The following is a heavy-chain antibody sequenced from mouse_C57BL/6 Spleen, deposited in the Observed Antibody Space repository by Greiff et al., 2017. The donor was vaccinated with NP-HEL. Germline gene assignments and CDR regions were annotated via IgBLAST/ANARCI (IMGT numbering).Heavy chain of an antibody. CDR2: ISSGGSYT. V-gene: IGHV5-6*01. CDR1: GFTFSSYG. D-gene: IGHD1-1*01. J-gene: IGHJ1*03. Sequence: EVQRVESGGDLVKPGGSLKLSCAASGFTFSSYGMSWVRQTPDKRLEWVATISSGGSYTYYPDSVKGRFTISRDNAKNTLYLQMSSLKSEDTAMYYCARHPLGSSYGYFDVWGTGTTVTVSS. CDR3: ARHPLGSSYGYFDV.